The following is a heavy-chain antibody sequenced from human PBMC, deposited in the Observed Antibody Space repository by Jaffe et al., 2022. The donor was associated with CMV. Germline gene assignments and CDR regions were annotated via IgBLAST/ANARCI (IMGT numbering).Heavy chain of an antibody. CDR2: IYYSGST. CDR1: GGSISSSSYY. J-gene: IGHJ4*02. Sequence: QLQLQESGPGLVKPSETLSLTCTVSGGSISSSSYYWGWIRQPPGKGLEWIGSIYYSGSTYYNPSLKSRVTISVDTSKNQFSLKLSSVTAADTAVYYCARRYYDSSGYYNFDYWGQGTLVTVSS. CDR3: ARRYYDSSGYYNFDY. D-gene: IGHD3-22*01. V-gene: IGHV4-39*01.